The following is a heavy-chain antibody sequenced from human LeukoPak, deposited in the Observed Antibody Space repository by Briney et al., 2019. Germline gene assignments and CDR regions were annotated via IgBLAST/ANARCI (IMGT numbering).Heavy chain of an antibody. D-gene: IGHD3-16*01. Sequence: GGSLRLSCAASGFTFSSYWMTWVRQAPGKGLEWVANINQYGSEKYYVDSVKGRFTISRDNAQNSLYLQMNSLRAEDTAVYYCARVRLGALDYWGQGTLVTVSS. V-gene: IGHV3-7*04. J-gene: IGHJ4*02. CDR2: INQYGSEK. CDR1: GFTFSSYW. CDR3: ARVRLGALDY.